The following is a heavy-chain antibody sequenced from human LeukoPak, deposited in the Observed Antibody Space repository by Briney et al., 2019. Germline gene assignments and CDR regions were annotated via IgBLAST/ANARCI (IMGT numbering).Heavy chain of an antibody. V-gene: IGHV3-66*01. CDR2: IYSAGST. D-gene: IGHD3-16*01. J-gene: IGHJ3*01. Sequence: GGSLRLSCAASGFTVSSNYMTWVRQAPGKGLEWASAIYSAGSTYYPDSVKGRFTISRDNSKNKLYLQMNSLRAEDTAVYYCVREVAGIMVAFDLWGQGTMLSVSS. CDR3: VREVAGIMVAFDL. CDR1: GFTVSSNY.